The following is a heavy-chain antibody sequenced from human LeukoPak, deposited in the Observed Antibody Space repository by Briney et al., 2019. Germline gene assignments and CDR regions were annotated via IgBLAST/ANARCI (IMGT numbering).Heavy chain of an antibody. CDR2: IKQDGSEK. CDR1: GFTFSSYA. Sequence: GGSLRLSCAASGFTFSSYAMSWVRQAPGKGLEWVANIKQDGSEKYYVDSVKGRFTISRDNAKNSLYLQMNSLRAEDTAVYYCARKLARHAFDYWGQGTLVTVSS. V-gene: IGHV3-7*01. J-gene: IGHJ4*02. CDR3: ARKLARHAFDY. D-gene: IGHD6-13*01.